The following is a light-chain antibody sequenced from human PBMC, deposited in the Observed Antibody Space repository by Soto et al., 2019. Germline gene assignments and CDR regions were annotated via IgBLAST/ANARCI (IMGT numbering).Light chain of an antibody. CDR1: TGAVTSGHY. CDR3: LLYYGGTWV. Sequence: QTVVTQEPSLTGSPGGTVTRTCASSTGAVTSGHYPNWFQQKPGQAPRMLIYSTSNKHSWAPARFSGFLLGDRAALTLSGVQPEDEAEYHCLLYYGGTWVFGGGTKVTVL. CDR2: STS. V-gene: IGLV7-43*01. J-gene: IGLJ3*02.